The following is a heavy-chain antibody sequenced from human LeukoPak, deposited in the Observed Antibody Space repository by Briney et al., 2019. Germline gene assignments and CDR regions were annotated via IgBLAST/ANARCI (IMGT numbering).Heavy chain of an antibody. CDR2: INSDGSST. J-gene: IGHJ4*02. D-gene: IGHD6-13*01. CDR3: VLGIAAADY. V-gene: IGHV3-74*01. Sequence: PGGSLRLSCAASGFTLSSYWMHWVRQAPGKGLVWVSRINSDGSSTSYADSVKGRFTISRDKAKNTLYLQMNSLRAEDTAVYYCVLGIAAADYWGQGTLVTVSS. CDR1: GFTLSSYW.